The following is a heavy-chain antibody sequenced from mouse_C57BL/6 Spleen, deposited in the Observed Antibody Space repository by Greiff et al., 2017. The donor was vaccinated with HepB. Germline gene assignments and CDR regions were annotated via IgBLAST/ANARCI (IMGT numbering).Heavy chain of an antibody. J-gene: IGHJ2*01. CDR3: ARKADYDRDYFDY. CDR1: GFTFSSYA. Sequence: DVKLVESGGGLVKPGGSLKLSCAASGFTFSSYAMSWVRQTPEKRLEWVATISDGGSYTYYPDNVKGRFTISRDNAKNNLYLQMSHLKSEDTAMYYCARKADYDRDYFDYWGQGTTLTVSS. D-gene: IGHD2-4*01. CDR2: ISDGGSYT. V-gene: IGHV5-4*03.